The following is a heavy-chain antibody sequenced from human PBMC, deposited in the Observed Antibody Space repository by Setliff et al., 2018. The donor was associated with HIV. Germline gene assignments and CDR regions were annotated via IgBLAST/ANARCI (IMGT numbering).Heavy chain of an antibody. CDR2: INHSGST. CDR1: GGSFSGYY. J-gene: IGHJ6*04. V-gene: IGHV4-34*01. D-gene: IGHD3-10*01. CDR3: ARAGKAEGYYYGSGSYYTRDV. Sequence: SETLSLTCAVYGGSFSGYYWSWIRQPPGKGLEWIGEINHSGSTNYNPSLKSRVTISVDTSKNQFSLKLNSVTAADTAVYYCARAGKAEGYYYGSGSYYTRDVWGKGTTVTVSS.